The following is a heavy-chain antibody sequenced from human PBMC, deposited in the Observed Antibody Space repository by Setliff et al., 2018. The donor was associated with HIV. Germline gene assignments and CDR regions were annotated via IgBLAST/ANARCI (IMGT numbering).Heavy chain of an antibody. Sequence: GGSLRLSCAASGFPFSTFGMHWVRQAPGKGLEWVAFITYDGSNKYYADSVKGRFTISRDNVKNTLYLEMNSLRAEDTAIYYCVGPFGYNGFYIWGQGTMVTVSS. V-gene: IGHV3-30*12. CDR2: ITYDGSNK. CDR3: VGPFGYNGFYI. CDR1: GFPFSTFG. D-gene: IGHD6-25*01. J-gene: IGHJ3*02.